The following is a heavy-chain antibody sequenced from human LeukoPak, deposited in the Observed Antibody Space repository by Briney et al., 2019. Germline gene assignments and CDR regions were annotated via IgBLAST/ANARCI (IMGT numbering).Heavy chain of an antibody. Sequence: GGSLRLSCAASGFTFSSYGMHWVRRAPGKGLEWVAVIWYDGSNKYYAASVKGRFTISRDNSKNTLYLQMNSLRAEDTAVYYCARDHLNTAIDYWGQGTLVTVSS. D-gene: IGHD5-18*01. V-gene: IGHV3-33*01. CDR3: ARDHLNTAIDY. J-gene: IGHJ4*02. CDR2: IWYDGSNK. CDR1: GFTFSSYG.